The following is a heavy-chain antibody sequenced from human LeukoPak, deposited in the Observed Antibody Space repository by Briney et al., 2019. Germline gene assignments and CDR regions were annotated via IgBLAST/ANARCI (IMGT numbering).Heavy chain of an antibody. Sequence: GGSLRLSCAASGFTFSSYAMRWVRQAPGRGLECVSAIGVSGGSTYYADSVKGRFTISRDNSKNTLYLQMNSLRAEDTAVYYCAKIRLGELSSIDYWGQGTLVTVSS. J-gene: IGHJ4*02. CDR3: AKIRLGELSSIDY. V-gene: IGHV3-23*01. CDR2: IGVSGGST. D-gene: IGHD3-16*02. CDR1: GFTFSSYA.